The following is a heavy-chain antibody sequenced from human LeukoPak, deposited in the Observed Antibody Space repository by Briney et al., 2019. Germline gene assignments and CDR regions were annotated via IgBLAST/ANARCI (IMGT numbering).Heavy chain of an antibody. CDR2: IYTSGST. D-gene: IGHD3-10*01. Sequence: SETLSLTCTVSGGSISSYYWSWIRQPAGKGLEWIGRIYTSGSTNYNPSLKSRVTMSVDTSKNQFSLKLSSVTAADTAVYYCAREGKYYGSGSYYDYYGMDVWGQGTTVTVSS. J-gene: IGHJ6*02. CDR3: AREGKYYGSGSYYDYYGMDV. CDR1: GGSISSYY. V-gene: IGHV4-4*07.